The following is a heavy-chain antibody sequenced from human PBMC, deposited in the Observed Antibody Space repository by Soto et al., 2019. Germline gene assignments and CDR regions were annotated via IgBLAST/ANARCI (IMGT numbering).Heavy chain of an antibody. J-gene: IGHJ4*02. D-gene: IGHD3-16*01. V-gene: IGHV3-48*03. CDR3: ATGLRGYAYGPEY. CDR1: GFTFSSCE. CDR2: ISNTGDTI. Sequence: EVQLLESGGGLVQPGGSLRLSCAASGFTFSSCEMNWVRQAPGKGLEWVSCISNTGDTIFYADSVRGRFTISRDNAKKALCLQMSSLRAEDTAVYYCATGLRGYAYGPEYWGQGHLVTVSS.